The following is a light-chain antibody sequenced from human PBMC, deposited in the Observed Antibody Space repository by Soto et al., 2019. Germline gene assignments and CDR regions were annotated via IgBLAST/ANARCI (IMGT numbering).Light chain of an antibody. J-gene: IGKJ3*01. V-gene: IGKV1-39*01. CDR3: QQTFSFPLT. CDR2: TAS. CDR1: QNINNF. Sequence: DIQMTQSPASLSASVGHRVTISCRASQNINNFLHWYQQKPGKAPSLLIYTASTLQTGVPSRFSGSGSGTAFTLTINILQPEDFATYFCQQTFSFPLTFGPGTKVDI.